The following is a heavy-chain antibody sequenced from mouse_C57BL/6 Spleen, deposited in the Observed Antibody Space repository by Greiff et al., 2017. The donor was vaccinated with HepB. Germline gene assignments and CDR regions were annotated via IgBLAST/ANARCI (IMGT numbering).Heavy chain of an antibody. Sequence: VQLQQSGAELVKPGASVKISCKASGYAFSSYWMNWVKQRPGKGLEWIGQIYPGDGDTNYNGKFKGKATLTADKSSSTAYMQLSSLTSEDSAVYFCARLGPDGYYDCWGQGTTLTVSS. D-gene: IGHD2-3*01. V-gene: IGHV1-80*01. J-gene: IGHJ2*01. CDR2: IYPGDGDT. CDR3: ARLGPDGYYDC. CDR1: GYAFSSYW.